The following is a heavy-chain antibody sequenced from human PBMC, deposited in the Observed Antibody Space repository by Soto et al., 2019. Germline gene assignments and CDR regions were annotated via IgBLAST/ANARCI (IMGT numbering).Heavy chain of an antibody. J-gene: IGHJ6*02. CDR1: GFTFSSYG. D-gene: IGHD1-26*01. Sequence: QVQLVESGGGVVQPGRSLRLSCAASGFTFSSYGMHWVRQAPGKGLEWVAVIWYDGSNKYYADSVKGRFTISRDNSKNTLYLQMNRLRAEDTAVYYCAREREPPVDYYYYYGMDVWGQGTTVTVSS. CDR3: AREREPPVDYYYYYGMDV. V-gene: IGHV3-33*01. CDR2: IWYDGSNK.